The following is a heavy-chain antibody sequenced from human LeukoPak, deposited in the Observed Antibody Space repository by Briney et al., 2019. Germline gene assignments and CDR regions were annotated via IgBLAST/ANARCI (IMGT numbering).Heavy chain of an antibody. D-gene: IGHD1-14*01. J-gene: IGHJ4*02. CDR2: IWYDGSQT. CDR3: AREPEYFDY. V-gene: IGHV3-33*01. Sequence: GGSLRLSCAASGFTFSTYGMHWVRQAPGKGLEWVAVIWYDGSQTYYGESVKGRFTISRDNSDSTLYLQMNSLRAEDTAVYYCAREPEYFDYWGQGALVTVSS. CDR1: GFTFSTYG.